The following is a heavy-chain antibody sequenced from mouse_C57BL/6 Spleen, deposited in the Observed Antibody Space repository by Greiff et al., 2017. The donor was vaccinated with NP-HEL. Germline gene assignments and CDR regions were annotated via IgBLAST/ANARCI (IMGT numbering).Heavy chain of an antibody. CDR2: INPNNGGT. CDR1: GYTFTDYN. CDR3: ARAYYSNYGGFAY. V-gene: IGHV1-22*01. J-gene: IGHJ3*01. Sequence: EVKLQESGPELVKPGASVKMSCKASGYTFTDYNMHWVKQSHGKSLEWIGYINPNNGGTSYNQKFKGKATLTVNKSSSTAYMELRSLTSEDSAVYYCARAYYSNYGGFAYWGQGTLVTVSA. D-gene: IGHD2-5*01.